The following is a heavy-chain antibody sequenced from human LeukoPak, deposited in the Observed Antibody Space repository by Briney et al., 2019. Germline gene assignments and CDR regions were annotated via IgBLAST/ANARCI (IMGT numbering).Heavy chain of an antibody. D-gene: IGHD2-8*01. J-gene: IGHJ4*02. CDR2: IRYDGSNK. CDR3: AKPEGGYAFNY. V-gene: IGHV3-30*02. CDR1: GFTFSTSD. Sequence: GGSLRLSCATSGFTFSTSDMQWVRQAPGKGLEWVAFIRYDGSNKYYTASVKGRFTISRDNSKNTLYLQMNTLRAEDAAVYYCAKPEGGYAFNYWGQGTLVTVSS.